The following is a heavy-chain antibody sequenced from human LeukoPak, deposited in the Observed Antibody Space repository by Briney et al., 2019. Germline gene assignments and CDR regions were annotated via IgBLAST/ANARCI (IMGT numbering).Heavy chain of an antibody. D-gene: IGHD1-26*01. Sequence: PGGSLRLSCVASGFSFSDHCMHWVRQAPGEGLVWVSRICKSDNPPDYAASVKGRFTISRDNAKNTVYLQLNSLRVDDTAVYYCVRDLRESDYWGQGTLVTVSS. CDR3: VRDLRESDY. CDR1: GFSFSDHC. CDR2: ICKSDNPP. J-gene: IGHJ4*02. V-gene: IGHV3-74*01.